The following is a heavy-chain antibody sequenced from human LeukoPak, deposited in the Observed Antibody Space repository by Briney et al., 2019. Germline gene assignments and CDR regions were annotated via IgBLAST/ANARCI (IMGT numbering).Heavy chain of an antibody. CDR1: GFTFSSRW. D-gene: IGHD3-22*01. CDR2: IEQDGSEK. J-gene: IGHJ4*02. CDR3: ARVFMNSDDSQYRPLDC. V-gene: IGHV3-7*01. Sequence: GGSLRLSCAASGFTFSSRWMSWVRQAPGKGLEWVAKIEQDGSEKDYVDSVKGRFTISRDNAENSLYLQMNSLTTGDTAVYFCARVFMNSDDSQYRPLDCWGQGTLVTVSS.